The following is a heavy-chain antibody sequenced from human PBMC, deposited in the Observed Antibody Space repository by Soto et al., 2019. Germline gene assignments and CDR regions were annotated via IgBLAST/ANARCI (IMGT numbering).Heavy chain of an antibody. CDR3: ARGNTIFGVVIKSAEYFQH. Sequence: SETLSLTCAVYGGSFSGYYWSWIRQPPGKGLEWIGEINHSGSTNYNPSLKSRVTISVDTSKNQFSLKLSSVTAADTAVYYCARGNTIFGVVIKSAEYFQHWGQGTLVTVSS. CDR1: GGSFSGYY. V-gene: IGHV4-34*01. CDR2: INHSGST. D-gene: IGHD3-3*01. J-gene: IGHJ1*01.